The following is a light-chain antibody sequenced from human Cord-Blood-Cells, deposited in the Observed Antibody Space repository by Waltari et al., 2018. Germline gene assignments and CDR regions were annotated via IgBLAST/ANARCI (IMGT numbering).Light chain of an antibody. CDR3: QQYNSYRYT. CDR1: QSISSW. J-gene: IGKJ2*01. V-gene: IGKV1-5*03. Sequence: DIQTTQSPSTLFASVQDNDTITCRSSQSISSWLAWYQQKPGKAPKFLIYEASSLESGVPSRFSGSGSGTGFTLTISSLQPEDFATYYCQQYNSYRYTFGQGTKLEIK. CDR2: EAS.